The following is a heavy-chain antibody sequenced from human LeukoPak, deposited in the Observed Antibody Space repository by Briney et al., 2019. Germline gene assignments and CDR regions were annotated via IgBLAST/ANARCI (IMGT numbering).Heavy chain of an antibody. CDR3: ARQLGYYDSSGLDAFDI. CDR1: GGSITSTNY. V-gene: IGHV4-59*08. J-gene: IGHJ3*02. CDR2: IYYSGST. Sequence: SETLSLTCGVSGGSITSTNYWTWVRQPPGKGLEWIGYIYYSGSTNYNPSLKSRVTISVDASKNQFSLKLSSVTAADAAVYYCARQLGYYDSSGLDAFDIWGQGTMVTVSS. D-gene: IGHD3-22*01.